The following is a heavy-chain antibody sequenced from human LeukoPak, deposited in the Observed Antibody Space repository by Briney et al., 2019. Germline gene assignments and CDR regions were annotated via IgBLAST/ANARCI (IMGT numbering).Heavy chain of an antibody. J-gene: IGHJ4*02. Sequence: PGGSLRLSCAASGFTFSSYWMQWVRQAPGKGLGWVSRINSDGSLTSYAGYVKGRFTISRDNAKNTLYLQMNSLRAEDTAVYYCARTLYCSNGVCYILDYWGQGTLLTVSS. CDR3: ARTLYCSNGVCYILDY. CDR2: INSDGSLT. D-gene: IGHD2-8*01. CDR1: GFTFSSYW. V-gene: IGHV3-74*01.